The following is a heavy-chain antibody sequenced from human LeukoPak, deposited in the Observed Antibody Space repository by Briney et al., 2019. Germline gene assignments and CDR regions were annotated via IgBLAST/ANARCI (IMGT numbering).Heavy chain of an antibody. D-gene: IGHD2-15*01. CDR2: IIPILGIA. CDR3: ARAPFGVADNWFDP. CDR1: GGTFSSYA. J-gene: IGHJ5*02. V-gene: IGHV1-69*04. Sequence: SVKVSCKASGGTFSSYAISWVRQAPGQGLEWMGRIIPILGIANYAQKFQGRVTITADKSTSTAYMELSSLRSEDTAVYYCARAPFGVADNWFDPWGQGTLVTVSS.